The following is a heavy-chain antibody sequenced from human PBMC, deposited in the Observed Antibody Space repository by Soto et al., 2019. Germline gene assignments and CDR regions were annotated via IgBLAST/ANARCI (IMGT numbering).Heavy chain of an antibody. CDR3: ARNCDY. CDR1: GFTFSSYW. CDR2: INSDGSNT. V-gene: IGHV3-74*01. J-gene: IGHJ4*02. Sequence: EVQLVESGGGLVQPGGSLRLSCATSGFTFSSYWMYCVRQAPGKGLVWVSRINSDGSNTGYADSVKGRFTISRDNAKSTLYLEMNSLRAEDTAVYYCARNCDYWGQGILVTVSS.